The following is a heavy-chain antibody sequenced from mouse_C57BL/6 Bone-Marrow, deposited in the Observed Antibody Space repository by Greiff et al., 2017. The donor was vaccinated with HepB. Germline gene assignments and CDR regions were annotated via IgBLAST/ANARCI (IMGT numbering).Heavy chain of an antibody. J-gene: IGHJ3*01. Sequence: DVKLVESGGDLVKPGGSLKLSCAASGFTFSSYGMSWVRQTPDKRLEWVATISSGGSYTYYPDSVKGRFTISRDNAKNTLYLQMSSLKSEDTAMYYCARAWPWFAYWGQGTLVTVSA. CDR1: GFTFSSYG. CDR2: ISSGGSYT. V-gene: IGHV5-6*02. CDR3: ARAWPWFAY.